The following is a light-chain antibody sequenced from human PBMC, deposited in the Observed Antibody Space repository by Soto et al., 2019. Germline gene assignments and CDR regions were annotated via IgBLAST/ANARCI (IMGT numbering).Light chain of an antibody. CDR1: QSVRSN. V-gene: IGKV3-11*01. Sequence: EIVLTQSPGTLSLSPGERATLSCRASQSVRSNLAWYQQKPGQAPRLLIYDASNRATGIPARFSGSGSGTDFTLTISSLEPEDFAVYYCQQRSNWPPASTFGQGTKVDIK. CDR2: DAS. J-gene: IGKJ1*01. CDR3: QQRSNWPPAST.